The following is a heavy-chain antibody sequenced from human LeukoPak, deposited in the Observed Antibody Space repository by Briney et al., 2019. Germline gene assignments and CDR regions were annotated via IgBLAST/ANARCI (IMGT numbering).Heavy chain of an antibody. CDR3: ATTIFGVVITDAFDI. CDR2: IIPILGIA. J-gene: IGHJ3*02. CDR1: GGTFSSYT. V-gene: IGHV1-69*02. D-gene: IGHD3-3*01. Sequence: SVKVSCKASGGTFSSYTISWVRQAPGQGLEWMGRIIPILGIANYAQKFQGRVTITADKSTSPAYMELSSLRSEDTAVYYCATTIFGVVITDAFDIWGQGTMVTVSS.